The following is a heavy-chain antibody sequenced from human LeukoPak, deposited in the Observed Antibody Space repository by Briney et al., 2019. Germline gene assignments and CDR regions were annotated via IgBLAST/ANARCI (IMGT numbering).Heavy chain of an antibody. Sequence: SETLSLTCAVYGGSFSGYYWSWIRQPPGKGLEWIGEINHSGSTNYNPSLKSRVTISVDTSKNQFSLKLSSATAADTAVYYCARVIVGSSYYFDYWGQGTLVTVSS. CDR1: GGSFSGYY. D-gene: IGHD6-13*01. J-gene: IGHJ4*02. CDR2: INHSGST. CDR3: ARVIVGSSYYFDY. V-gene: IGHV4-34*01.